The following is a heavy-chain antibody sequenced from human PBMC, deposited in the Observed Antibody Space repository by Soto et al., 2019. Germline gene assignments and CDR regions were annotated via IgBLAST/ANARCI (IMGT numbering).Heavy chain of an antibody. V-gene: IGHV3-33*01. CDR2: IWYDGSNK. Sequence: PGGSLRLSCAAFGFTFSSYGMHWVRQAPGKGLEWVAVIWYDGSNKYNADSVNGRFTISRDNSKNKLYLQMNSLRAEDTAVYYCARDGLYIISDEDYYYYYIDVCGQGTTVPGSS. D-gene: IGHD6-6*01. CDR3: ARDGLYIISDEDYYYYYIDV. J-gene: IGHJ6*03. CDR1: GFTFSSYG.